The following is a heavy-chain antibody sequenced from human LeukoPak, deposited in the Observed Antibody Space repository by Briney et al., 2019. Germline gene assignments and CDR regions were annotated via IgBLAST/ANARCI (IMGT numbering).Heavy chain of an antibody. CDR3: ARDYYYGMDV. Sequence: PSQTLSLTCAISGDSVSSNSAAWDWIRQSPSRGLEWLGRTYYRFKLYNDYAVSVKSRITVKPDTSKNQFSLQLNSVTPEDTAVYYCARDYYYGMDVWGQGTTVTVSS. V-gene: IGHV6-1*01. J-gene: IGHJ6*02. CDR1: GDSVSSNSAA. CDR2: TYYRFKLYN.